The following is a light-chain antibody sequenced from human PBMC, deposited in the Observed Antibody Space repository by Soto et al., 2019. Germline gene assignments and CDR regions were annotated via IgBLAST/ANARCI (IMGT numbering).Light chain of an antibody. V-gene: IGKV1-5*01. CDR3: QQYNSYSRYT. CDR1: QSLSTW. Sequence: DIQLTQSPSTLSASVGDRVTITCRASQSLSTWLAWYQQKPGKAPNLLIYDASSLQSGFPSRFSGSGSGTEFTLTISNLQPDDFANYYCQQYNSYSRYTFGQGTKLEIK. CDR2: DAS. J-gene: IGKJ2*01.